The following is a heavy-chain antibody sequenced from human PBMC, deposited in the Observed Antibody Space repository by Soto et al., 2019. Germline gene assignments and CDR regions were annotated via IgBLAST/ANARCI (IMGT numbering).Heavy chain of an antibody. Sequence: QVQLVQSGAEVKKPGSSVKVSCKTSGDIFSGYSISWVRQAPGQGLEWMGGIIPIFGTTNYAQRFHGRVTITADKSTSTVYMELYSLKYEDKAVYYCARDLGSGYDPGDYWGQGTLVTVS. CDR3: ARDLGSGYDPGDY. CDR1: GDIFSGYS. D-gene: IGHD5-12*01. J-gene: IGHJ4*02. V-gene: IGHV1-69*14. CDR2: IIPIFGTT.